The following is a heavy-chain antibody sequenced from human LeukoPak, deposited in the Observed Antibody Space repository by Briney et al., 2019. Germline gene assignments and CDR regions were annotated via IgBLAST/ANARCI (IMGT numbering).Heavy chain of an antibody. J-gene: IGHJ4*02. CDR1: GGSFSGYY. V-gene: IGHV4-34*01. D-gene: IGHD6-13*01. Sequence: SETLSLTCAVYGGSFSGYYWSWNRQPPGKGLEWIGEINHSGSTNYNPSLKSRVTISVDTSKNQFSLKLSSVTAADTAVYYCAREAAATDYWGQGTLVTVSS. CDR2: INHSGST. CDR3: AREAAATDY.